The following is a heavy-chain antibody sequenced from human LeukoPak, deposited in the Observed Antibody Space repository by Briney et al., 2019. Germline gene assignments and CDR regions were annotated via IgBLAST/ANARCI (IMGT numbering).Heavy chain of an antibody. J-gene: IGHJ2*01. D-gene: IGHD6-13*01. CDR2: IYYSGST. CDR1: GGSFSGYY. Sequence: PSETLSLTCAVYGGSFSGYYWSWIRQPPGKGLEWIGYIYYSGSTNYNPSLESRVTISLDTSKNQFSLKLSSVTAADTAVYYCAKDRGSNWYDWYFDLWGRGTLVTVSS. V-gene: IGHV4-59*01. CDR3: AKDRGSNWYDWYFDL.